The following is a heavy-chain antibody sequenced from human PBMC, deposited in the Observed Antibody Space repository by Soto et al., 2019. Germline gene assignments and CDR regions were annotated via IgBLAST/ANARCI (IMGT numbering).Heavy chain of an antibody. J-gene: IGHJ4*02. CDR2: IYYSGST. D-gene: IGHD2-15*01. V-gene: IGHV4-59*08. CDR3: ARRVGQDCRGGSCYSGFDY. Sequence: QVQLQESGPGLVKPSETLSLTCTVSGGSISSYYWSWLRQPPGKGLEWIGYIYYSGSTNYNPSLKSRVIISVATSKNQFSLQLSSVTAADRAVYYCARRVGQDCRGGSCYSGFDYWGQGTLVTVSS. CDR1: GGSISSYY.